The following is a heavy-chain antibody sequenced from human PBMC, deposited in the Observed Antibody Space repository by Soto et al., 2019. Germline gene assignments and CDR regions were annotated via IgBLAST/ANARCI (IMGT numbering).Heavy chain of an antibody. J-gene: IGHJ4*02. CDR2: INAGNGNT. Sequence: GASVKVSCKASRYTFTYRYLHWVRQAPGQRLEWMGWINAGNGNTKYSQKFQGRVTITRDTSASTAYMELSSLRSEDTAVYYCARDPGYSYGYNWGQGTLVTVSS. CDR3: ARDPGYSYGYN. D-gene: IGHD5-18*01. CDR1: RYTFTYRY. V-gene: IGHV1-3*01.